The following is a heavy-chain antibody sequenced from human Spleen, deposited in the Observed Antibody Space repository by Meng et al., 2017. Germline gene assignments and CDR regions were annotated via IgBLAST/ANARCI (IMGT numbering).Heavy chain of an antibody. CDR2: ISGSGDTT. J-gene: IGHJ4*02. CDR3: ARDGPYGSGSYSDY. Sequence: GESLKISCAASEFTFSSYAMSWVRQAPGKGLEWVSGISGSGDTTNYADSVKGRFTISRDNAKNSLYLQMNSLRAEDTALYYCARDGPYGSGSYSDYWGQGTLVTVSS. D-gene: IGHD3-10*01. CDR1: EFTFSSYA. V-gene: IGHV3-23*01.